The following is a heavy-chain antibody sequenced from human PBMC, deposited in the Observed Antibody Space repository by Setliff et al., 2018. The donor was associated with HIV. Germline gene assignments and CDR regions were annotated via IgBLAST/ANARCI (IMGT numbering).Heavy chain of an antibody. CDR3: ARGQDLGATWTGYYYYYMDV. CDR1: GGSISSYY. CDR2: TNPSGST. D-gene: IGHD1-26*01. V-gene: IGHV4-34*01. J-gene: IGHJ6*03. Sequence: SETLSLTCTVSGGSISSYYWNWIRQPPGKGLEWIGETNPSGSTKYNPSLKSRVTISVDRSKNQFSLKLTSVTAADTAVYYCARGQDLGATWTGYYYYYMDVWGKGTTVTVSS.